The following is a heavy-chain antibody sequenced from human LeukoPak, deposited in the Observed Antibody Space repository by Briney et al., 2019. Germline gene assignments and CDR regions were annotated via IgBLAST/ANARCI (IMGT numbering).Heavy chain of an antibody. CDR1: GGSISSGGYY. D-gene: IGHD6-6*01. Sequence: SQTLSLTCTVSGGSISSGGYYWSWIRQHPGKGLEWIGYIYYSGSTYYNPSLKSRVTISVDTSKNQFSLKLSSATAADTAVYYCARAKGIAARPFDYWGQGTLVTVSS. CDR2: IYYSGST. CDR3: ARAKGIAARPFDY. V-gene: IGHV4-31*03. J-gene: IGHJ4*02.